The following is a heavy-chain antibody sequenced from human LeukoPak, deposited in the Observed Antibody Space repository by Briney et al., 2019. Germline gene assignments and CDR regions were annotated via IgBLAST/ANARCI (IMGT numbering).Heavy chain of an antibody. V-gene: IGHV1-18*01. D-gene: IGHD3-9*01. CDR1: GYTFTTYG. CDR3: ARETYSNILTGTDY. J-gene: IGHJ4*02. Sequence: VASVKVSCKASGYTFTTYGLSWVRQAPGQGLEWLGWISTYDDNIKYAQSLQGRLTLTIDTSTSTAYMELRSLTSDGTAVYYCARETYSNILTGTDYWGPGTLVTVSS. CDR2: ISTYDDNI.